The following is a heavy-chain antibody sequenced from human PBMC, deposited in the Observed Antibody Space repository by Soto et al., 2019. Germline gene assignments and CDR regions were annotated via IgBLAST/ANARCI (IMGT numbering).Heavy chain of an antibody. CDR2: IDWDDDK. J-gene: IGHJ3*02. Sequence: GPTLVNRTQTLTLTCTFSGFSLSTSGMCVSWIRQPPGKALEWLALIDWDDDKYYSTSLKTRLTISKDTSKNQVVLTMTNMDPVDTATYYCARSEQWLGGGAFDIWGQGTMVTVSS. V-gene: IGHV2-70*01. CDR1: GFSLSTSGMC. CDR3: ARSEQWLGGGAFDI. D-gene: IGHD6-19*01.